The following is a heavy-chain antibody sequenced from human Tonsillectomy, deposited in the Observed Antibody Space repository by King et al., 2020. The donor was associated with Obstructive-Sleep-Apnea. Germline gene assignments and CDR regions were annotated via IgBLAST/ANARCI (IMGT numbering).Heavy chain of an antibody. CDR2: IYYSGNT. CDR1: AYSISSTNW. CDR3: ARCYGKATAGFLDVLDI. J-gene: IGHJ3*02. D-gene: IGHD6-13*01. V-gene: IGHV4-28*01. Sequence: VQLQESGPGLVKPSDTLSLTCTVSAYSISSTNWWAWIRQPPGKGLEWIGYIYYSGNTYYNQSLMSRVTMSVDTSTNQFSLRLSSVTALDTAVYYCARCYGKATAGFLDVLDIWGQGTMVTVSS.